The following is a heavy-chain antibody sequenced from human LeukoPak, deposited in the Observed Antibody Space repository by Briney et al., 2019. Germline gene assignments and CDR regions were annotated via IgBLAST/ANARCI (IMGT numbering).Heavy chain of an antibody. CDR2: IIPIFGTA. J-gene: IGHJ5*02. CDR1: GGTFSSYA. D-gene: IGHD3-10*01. Sequence: ASVKVSCKASGGTFSSYAISWVRQAPGQGLEWMGGIIPIFGTANYAQKFQGRVTMTTDTSTSTAYMELRSLKSDDTAVYYCARDVGYYGSGDLDLWGQGTLVIVSS. V-gene: IGHV1-69*05. CDR3: ARDVGYYGSGDLDL.